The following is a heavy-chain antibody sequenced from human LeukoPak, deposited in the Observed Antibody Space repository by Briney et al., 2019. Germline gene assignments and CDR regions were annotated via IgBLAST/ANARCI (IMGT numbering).Heavy chain of an antibody. D-gene: IGHD3-10*01. CDR2: INYSGST. Sequence: SETLSLTCTVSGGSVSSTTYFCSLICQPPRNGLEGIASINYSGSTYYNPSLKSRVTISVDTSENQFSLKLSSVTAADTAVYYCARYVVYGSGKYYFDYWGQGTLVTVSS. CDR3: ARYVVYGSGKYYFDY. V-gene: IGHV4-39*01. J-gene: IGHJ4*02. CDR1: GGSVSSTTYF.